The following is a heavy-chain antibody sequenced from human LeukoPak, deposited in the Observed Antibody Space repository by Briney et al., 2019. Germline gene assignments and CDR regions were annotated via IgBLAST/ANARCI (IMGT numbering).Heavy chain of an antibody. CDR3: AREVSGYGGYFDY. J-gene: IGHJ4*02. V-gene: IGHV3-21*01. CDR2: ISSSSSYI. D-gene: IGHD3-10*01. CDR1: GFTFSSYS. Sequence: GGSLRLSCAASGFTFSSYSMNWVRRAPGKGLEWVSSISSSSSYIYYADSVKGRFTISRDNAKNSLYLQMNSLRAEDTAVYYCAREVSGYGGYFDYWGQGTLVTVSS.